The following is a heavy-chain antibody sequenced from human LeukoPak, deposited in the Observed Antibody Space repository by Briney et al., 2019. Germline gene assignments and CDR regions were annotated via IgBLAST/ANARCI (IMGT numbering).Heavy chain of an antibody. CDR2: IWYDGSNK. CDR3: AKDSSGWYVRYGYDY. D-gene: IGHD6-19*01. Sequence: GGSLRLSCAASGFTFSSYGMHWVRQAPGKGLEWVAVIWYDGSNKYYADSVKGRFTISRDNSKNTLYLQMNSLRAEDTAVYYCAKDSSGWYVRYGYDYWGQGTLVTVSS. J-gene: IGHJ4*02. V-gene: IGHV3-33*06. CDR1: GFTFSSYG.